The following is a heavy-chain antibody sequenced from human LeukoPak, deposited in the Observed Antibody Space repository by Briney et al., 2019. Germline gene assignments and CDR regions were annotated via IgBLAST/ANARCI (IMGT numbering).Heavy chain of an antibody. CDR3: ARDKGDDYGDYRNAFDI. J-gene: IGHJ3*02. CDR2: ITDDGYNT. Sequence: GGSLRRSCAASGFTFSAFAMTWVRQAPGKGLEWVSTITDDGYNTYSADSVKGRFTISRDNAKNSLYLQMNSLRAEDTAVYYCARDKGDDYGDYRNAFDIWGQGTMVTVSS. CDR1: GFTFSAFA. V-gene: IGHV3-21*01. D-gene: IGHD4-17*01.